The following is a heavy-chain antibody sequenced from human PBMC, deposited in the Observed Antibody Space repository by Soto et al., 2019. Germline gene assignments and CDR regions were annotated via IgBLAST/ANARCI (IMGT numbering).Heavy chain of an antibody. CDR3: ARGSEAWFDP. V-gene: IGHV4-59*01. CDR2: VYSTEIT. CDR1: GDSISSYF. Sequence: SETLSLTCTVSGDSISSYFWSWIRQPPGKGLEWIGYVYSTEITNYNPSLKSRVAMSIDTSKNQFSLTVRSVTAADTAVYYCARGSEAWFDPWGQGTLVT. J-gene: IGHJ5*02.